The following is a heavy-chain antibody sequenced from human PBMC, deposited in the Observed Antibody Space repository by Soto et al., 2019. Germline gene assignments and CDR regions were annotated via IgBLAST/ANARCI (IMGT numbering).Heavy chain of an antibody. D-gene: IGHD6-19*01. Sequence: QVQLVQSGAEVKKPGASVKVSCKASGYTFTSYAMQWVRQAPGQRLEWMGWINAGNGNTKYSQEFQGRVTITSDTAASTDYMELSSLRSEDTAVYYCARDLGGWTDYWGHGTLVTVSS. V-gene: IGHV1-3*01. J-gene: IGHJ4*01. CDR1: GYTFTSYA. CDR3: ARDLGGWTDY. CDR2: INAGNGNT.